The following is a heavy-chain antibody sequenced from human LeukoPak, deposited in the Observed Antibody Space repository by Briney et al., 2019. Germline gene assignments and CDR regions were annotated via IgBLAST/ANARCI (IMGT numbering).Heavy chain of an antibody. CDR2: IRSKGNSYAT. J-gene: IGHJ4*02. CDR3: TRQLGGVTEY. Sequence: GGSLRLSCAASGSTFSASAMHWVRQASGEGLEWVGRIRSKGNSYATEYAASVKGRFTISRDDSKNTAYLQMNSLKTEDTAVYFCTRQLGGVTEYWGQGTLVIVSS. D-gene: IGHD3-16*01. CDR1: GSTFSASA. V-gene: IGHV3-73*01.